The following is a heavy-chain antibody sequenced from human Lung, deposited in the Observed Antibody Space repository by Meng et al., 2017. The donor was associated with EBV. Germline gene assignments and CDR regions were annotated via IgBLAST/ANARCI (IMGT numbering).Heavy chain of an antibody. J-gene: IGHJ2*01. CDR2: IYYSGST. CDR1: GGSISSSSYY. Sequence: QLQLQESGPGLVKPSETLSLTCTVSGGSISSSSYYWGWIRQPPGEGLEWIGSIYYSGSTYYNPSLKSRVTISVDTSKNQFSLKLSSVTAADTAVYYCASPLGILGIVDLWGRGTLVTVSS. CDR3: ASPLGILGIVDL. V-gene: IGHV4-39*01. D-gene: IGHD7-27*01.